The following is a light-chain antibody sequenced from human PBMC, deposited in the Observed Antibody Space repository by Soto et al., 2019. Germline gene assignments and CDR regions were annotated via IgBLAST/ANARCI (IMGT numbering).Light chain of an antibody. CDR1: QSVSSSY. V-gene: IGKV3-20*01. CDR2: GAS. J-gene: IGKJ1*01. Sequence: EIVLTQSPGTLSLSLGERATLSCRASQSVSSSYLAWYQQKTGQAPRLLIYGASSRATGIPDRVSGSGAGTDFTLTISRLEPEDFAVYYCQLYGSSPEWTFGQGTKVEIK. CDR3: QLYGSSPEWT.